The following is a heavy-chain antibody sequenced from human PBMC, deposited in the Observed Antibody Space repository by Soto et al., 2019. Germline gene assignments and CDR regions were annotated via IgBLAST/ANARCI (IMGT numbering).Heavy chain of an antibody. CDR3: AKVGRRYGSGKGGMDV. J-gene: IGHJ6*02. CDR1: GVTFSSYA. Sequence: HPGGSLRLSCAASGVTFSSYAMSWVRQAPGKGLEWVSAISGSGGSTYYADSVKGRFTISRDNSKNTLYLQMNSLRAEDTAVYYCAKVGRRYGSGKGGMDVWGQGTTVTVSS. V-gene: IGHV3-23*01. CDR2: ISGSGGST. D-gene: IGHD3-10*01.